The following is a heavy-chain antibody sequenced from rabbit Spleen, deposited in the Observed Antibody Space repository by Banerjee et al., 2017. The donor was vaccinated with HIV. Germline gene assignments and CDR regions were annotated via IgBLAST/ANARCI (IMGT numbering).Heavy chain of an antibody. Sequence: QSLEESGGDLGKPGASLTLTCTASGVSFSSSSYMSWFRQAPGKGLEWIACIDTGSSGFTYFATWAKGRFTCSKTSSTTVTLQMTRLTAADTATYFCARDTSISFSSYGIDLWGQGTLVTVS. CDR1: GVSFSSSSY. V-gene: IGHV1S40*01. D-gene: IGHD1-1*01. CDR3: ARDTSISFSSYGIDL. CDR2: IDTGSSGFT. J-gene: IGHJ6*01.